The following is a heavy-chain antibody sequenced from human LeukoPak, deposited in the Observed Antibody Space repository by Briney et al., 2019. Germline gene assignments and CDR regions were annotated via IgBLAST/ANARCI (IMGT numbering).Heavy chain of an antibody. V-gene: IGHV3-48*02. CDR1: GSTFSSYS. CDR2: ISSLSSTM. CDR3: ARDCSSSSCRNDY. D-gene: IGHD2-2*01. J-gene: IGHJ4*02. Sequence: PGGSLRLSCAASGSTFSSYSMNWVRQAPGKGLEWVSYISSLSSTMYYADSVKGRFTVSRDNAKNSLYLQLNSLRDDDTAVYYCARDCSSSSCRNDYWGQGTLVTVSS.